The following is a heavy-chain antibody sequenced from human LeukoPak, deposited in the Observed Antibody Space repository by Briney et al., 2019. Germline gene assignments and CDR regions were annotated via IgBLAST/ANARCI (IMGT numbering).Heavy chain of an antibody. CDR3: ATKQWLAPPPDS. CDR2: INTDGTVT. J-gene: IGHJ4*02. V-gene: IGHV3-74*01. CDR1: GFTFSKYW. D-gene: IGHD6-19*01. Sequence: GGSLRLSCAASGFTFSKYWLLWLRQAPGKGLESVSRINTDGTVTTYADSVKGRFTVSRDNADNTMFLQMNSVRDEDTAVYYCATKQWLAPPPDSWGQGTPVTVSS.